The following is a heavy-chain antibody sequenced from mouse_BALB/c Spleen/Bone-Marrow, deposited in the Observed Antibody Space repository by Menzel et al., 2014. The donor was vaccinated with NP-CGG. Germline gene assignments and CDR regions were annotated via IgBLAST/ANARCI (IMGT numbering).Heavy chain of an antibody. J-gene: IGHJ2*01. CDR2: IYPGEGDT. CDR1: GYTFTTYW. CDR3: SREPSNWGYY. V-gene: IGHV1-87*01. Sequence: VQRVESGAELARPGASMKLSCKTSGYTFTTYWMQWVKQRPGQGLEWIGAIYPGEGDTRYTQKFKGKATLTADKSSSTAYMQLSNLTSEDSAVYYCSREPSNWGYYWGQGTTLTVSS.